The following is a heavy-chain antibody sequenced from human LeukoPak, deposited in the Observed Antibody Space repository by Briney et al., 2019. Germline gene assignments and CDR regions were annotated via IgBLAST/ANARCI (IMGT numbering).Heavy chain of an antibody. V-gene: IGHV3-23*01. J-gene: IGHJ5*02. D-gene: IGHD3-10*01. CDR3: ARAGGPEGWFDP. CDR2: ISGSGGST. Sequence: GGSLRLSSAASGFTFISYAMSWVRQAPGKGLEWVSAISGSGGSTYYADSVKGRFTISRDNSKNTLYLQMNSLRAEDTAVYYCARAGGPEGWFDPWGQGTLVTVSS. CDR1: GFTFISYA.